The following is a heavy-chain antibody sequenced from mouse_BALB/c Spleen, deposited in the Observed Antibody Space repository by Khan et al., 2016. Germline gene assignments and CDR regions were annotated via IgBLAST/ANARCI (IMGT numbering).Heavy chain of an antibody. D-gene: IGHD2-4*01. CDR2: IDPADDNS. J-gene: IGHJ3*01. CDR1: GFNIKDTY. CDR3: ARGVYDYGFAY. Sequence: EVQLQESGAELVKPGASVKLSCTVSGFNIKDTYIHWVKQRPEQGLEWIGRIDPADDNSRYDPKFQGKATITADTSSNTAYLQHSSLTSEDTAVYYCARGVYDYGFAYWGQGTLVTVSA. V-gene: IGHV14-3*02.